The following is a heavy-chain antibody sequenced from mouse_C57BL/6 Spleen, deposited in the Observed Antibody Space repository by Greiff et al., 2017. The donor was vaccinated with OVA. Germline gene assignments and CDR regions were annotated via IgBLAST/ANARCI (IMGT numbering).Heavy chain of an antibody. CDR2: ISYDGSN. J-gene: IGHJ3*01. CDR3: APGPFAY. V-gene: IGHV3-6*01. Sequence: EVQLQQSGPGLVKPSQSLSLTCSVTGYSITSGYYWNWIRQFPGNKLEWMGYISYDGSNNYNPSLKNRISITRDTSKNQFFLKLNSVTTEDTATYYCAPGPFAYWGQGTLVTVSA. CDR1: GYSITSGYY.